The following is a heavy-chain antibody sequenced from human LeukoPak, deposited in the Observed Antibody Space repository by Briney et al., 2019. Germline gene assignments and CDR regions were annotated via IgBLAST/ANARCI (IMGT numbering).Heavy chain of an antibody. V-gene: IGHV3-33*01. Sequence: PGRSLRLSCAASGFTFSSYGMHWVRQAPGKGLEWVAVIWYDGSNKYYADSVKGRFTISGDNSKSTLYLQMNSLRAEDTAVYYCARDDSTNAFDIWGQGTMVTVSS. CDR3: ARDDSTNAFDI. D-gene: IGHD5/OR15-5a*01. J-gene: IGHJ3*02. CDR1: GFTFSSYG. CDR2: IWYDGSNK.